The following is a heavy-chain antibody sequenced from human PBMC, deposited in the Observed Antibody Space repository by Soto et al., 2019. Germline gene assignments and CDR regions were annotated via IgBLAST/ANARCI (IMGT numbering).Heavy chain of an antibody. CDR2: ISAYNGNT. CDR1: GYTFTSYG. V-gene: IGHV1-18*01. J-gene: IGHJ4*02. D-gene: IGHD2-15*01. Sequence: ASVKVSCKASGYTFTSYGISWVRQAPGQGHEWMGWISAYNGNTNYAQKLQGRVTMTTDTSTSTAYMELRSLRSDDTAVYYCARDSFLGYCSGGSCYRNFDYWGQGTLVTVSS. CDR3: ARDSFLGYCSGGSCYRNFDY.